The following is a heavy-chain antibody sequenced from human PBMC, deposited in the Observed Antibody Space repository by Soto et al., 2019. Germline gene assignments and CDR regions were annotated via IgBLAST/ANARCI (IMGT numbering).Heavy chain of an antibody. CDR3: AKDFGYYGSGSSN. V-gene: IGHV3-30*18. CDR2: ISYDGSNK. J-gene: IGHJ4*02. D-gene: IGHD3-10*01. CDR1: GFTFSSYG. Sequence: GGSLRLSCAASGFTFSSYGMHWVRQAPGKGLEWVAVISYDGSNKYYADSVKGRFTISRDNSKNTLYLQMNSLRAEDTAVYYCAKDFGYYGSGSSNWGQGTLVTVSS.